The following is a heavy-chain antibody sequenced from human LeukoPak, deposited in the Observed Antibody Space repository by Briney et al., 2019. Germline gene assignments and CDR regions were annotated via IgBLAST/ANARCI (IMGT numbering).Heavy chain of an antibody. CDR2: ISAGGTNT. CDR1: GFTFRNYA. V-gene: IGHV3-23*01. Sequence: GGSLRLSCAASGFTFRNYAMSWDRQAPGKGLEWVSGISAGGTNTYYAGSLKGRLTISRDNSKNTLYVQMNSLRAEDTAMYYCARNSLGYCSGANCYSSWYFDLWGRGNLVTVSS. CDR3: ARNSLGYCSGANCYSSWYFDL. D-gene: IGHD2-15*01. J-gene: IGHJ2*01.